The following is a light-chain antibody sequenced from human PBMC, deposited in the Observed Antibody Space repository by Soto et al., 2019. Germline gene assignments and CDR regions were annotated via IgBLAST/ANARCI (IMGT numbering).Light chain of an antibody. CDR2: NAS. Sequence: EILWTQSPATMSLSPWETATLSFRASQTVGSYLAWYQQKPGQAPRLLIYNASNRATGIPARFGGSGSGTDFTLTISSLETEDFAVYYCQQRSNWPLTFGGGTQVEI. J-gene: IGKJ4*01. CDR3: QQRSNWPLT. V-gene: IGKV3-11*01. CDR1: QTVGSY.